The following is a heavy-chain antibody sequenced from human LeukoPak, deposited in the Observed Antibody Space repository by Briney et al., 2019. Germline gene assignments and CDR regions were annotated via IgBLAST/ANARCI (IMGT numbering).Heavy chain of an antibody. CDR3: ARGPDTSSWTAEYFQH. V-gene: IGHV1-8*01. CDR2: MNPHSGDT. J-gene: IGHJ1*01. CDR1: GYSFSNYD. Sequence: ASVKVSCKASGYSFSNYDINWVRLRQATGQGPEWMGWMNPHSGDTGSPQRFRGRVSMTWDTSISTAYLELSGLTSDDTAVYYCARGPDTSSWTAEYFQHWSQGTLVTVSS. D-gene: IGHD6-13*01.